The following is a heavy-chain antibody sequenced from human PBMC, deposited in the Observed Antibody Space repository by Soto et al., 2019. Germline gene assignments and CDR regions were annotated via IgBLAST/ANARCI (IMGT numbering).Heavy chain of an antibody. V-gene: IGHV3-23*01. CDR2: IGGDGGSK. CDR3: APLGGPDY. CDR1: GFTFSSYA. D-gene: IGHD3-16*01. Sequence: GGSLRLSCAASGFTFSSYAMSWVRQAPGKGLEWVSAIGGDGGSKYYADSVKGRFTISRDNSKNTLYLQMNSLRAEDTAVYYCAPLGGPDYWGQGTLVTVSS. J-gene: IGHJ4*02.